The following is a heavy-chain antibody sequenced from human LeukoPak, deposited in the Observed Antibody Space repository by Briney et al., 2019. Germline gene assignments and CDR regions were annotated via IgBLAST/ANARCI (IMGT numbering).Heavy chain of an antibody. CDR1: GYTFTSYY. CDR2: INPSGGST. CDR3: ASALRWLQPFDY. J-gene: IGHJ4*02. V-gene: IGHV1-46*01. Sequence: ASVKVSCKASGYTFTSYYMHWVRQAPGQGLEWMGIINPSGGSTSYAQKFQGRVTMTRDTSTSIVYMELSSLRSEDTAVYYCASALRWLQPFDYWGQGTLVTVSS. D-gene: IGHD5-24*01.